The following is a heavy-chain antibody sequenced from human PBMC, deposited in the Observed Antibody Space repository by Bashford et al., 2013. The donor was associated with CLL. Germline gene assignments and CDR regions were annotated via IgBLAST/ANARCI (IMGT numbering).Heavy chain of an antibody. V-gene: IGHV4-39*01. CDR1: GGSISSSSYY. Sequence: LSLTCTVSGGSISSSSYYWGLDPPAPRGRGWSGLGVSIIVGAPTTTRPLKSRVTISVDTSKNQFSLKLSSVTAADTAVYYCARLFGPFSAGIYYYYGMGRLGPKGPRSPVSS. CDR2: SIIVGAP. CDR3: ARLFGPFSAGIYYYYGMGR. J-gene: IGHJ6*02. D-gene: IGHD6-13*01.